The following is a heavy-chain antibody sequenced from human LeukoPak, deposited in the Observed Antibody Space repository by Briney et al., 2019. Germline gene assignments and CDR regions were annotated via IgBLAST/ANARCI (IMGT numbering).Heavy chain of an antibody. V-gene: IGHV3-21*01. CDR2: ISSSSSYI. CDR3: ARDFSDSSGYNFDY. D-gene: IGHD3-22*01. CDR1: GFSFSKDW. Sequence: GGSLRLSCAASGFSFSKDWMSWVRQAPGKGLEWVSSISSSSSYIYYADSVKGRFTISRDNAKNSLYLQMNSLRAEDTAVYYCARDFSDSSGYNFDYWGQGTLVTVSS. J-gene: IGHJ4*02.